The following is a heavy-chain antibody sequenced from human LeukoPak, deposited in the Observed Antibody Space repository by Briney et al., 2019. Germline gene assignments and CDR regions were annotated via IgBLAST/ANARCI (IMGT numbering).Heavy chain of an antibody. Sequence: GGSLRLSCTASGFTFSDYGMHWVRQAPGKGLEWVAIIWYDGYNKYYADSVRGRFTISRDNSKNTLYLQMNNLRAEDTAVYYCATEPPLGDTSSYYFNYWGQGTVVTVSS. D-gene: IGHD3-22*01. CDR1: GFTFSDYG. J-gene: IGHJ4*02. V-gene: IGHV3-33*01. CDR3: ATEPPLGDTSSYYFNY. CDR2: IWYDGYNK.